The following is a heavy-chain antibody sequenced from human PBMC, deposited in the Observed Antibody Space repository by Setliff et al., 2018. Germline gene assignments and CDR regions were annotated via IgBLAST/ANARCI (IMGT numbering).Heavy chain of an antibody. Sequence: GGSLRLSCAASGFTFSSYAMGWVRQAPGEGLEWVSSISGSASSTYYADSVKGRFTISRDNSKNTLFLQMLSLRVEDTAVYYCARDHGTVPGVDYMDVWGKGTTVTVSS. CDR2: ISGSASST. V-gene: IGHV3-23*01. D-gene: IGHD1-1*01. J-gene: IGHJ6*03. CDR3: ARDHGTVPGVDYMDV. CDR1: GFTFSSYA.